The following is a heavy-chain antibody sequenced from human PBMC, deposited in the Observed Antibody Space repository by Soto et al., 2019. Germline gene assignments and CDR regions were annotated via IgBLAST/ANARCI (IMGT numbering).Heavy chain of an antibody. D-gene: IGHD2-15*01. J-gene: IGHJ4*02. V-gene: IGHV3-33*01. CDR1: GFTFSSYG. CDR3: ARRGFLAAVDY. Sequence: PGGSLRLSCAASGFTFSSYGMHWVRQAPGKGLEWVAVIWYDGSNKYYADSVKGRFTISRDNSKNTLYLQMNSLRAEDTAVYYCARRGFLAAVDYWGQGTLVTVSS. CDR2: IWYDGSNK.